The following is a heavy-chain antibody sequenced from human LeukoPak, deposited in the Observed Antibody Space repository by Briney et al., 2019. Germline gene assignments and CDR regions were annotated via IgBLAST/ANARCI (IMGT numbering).Heavy chain of an antibody. CDR2: ISFDGSEK. Sequence: GGSLRLSCAASGFKFYSYAMHWVRQVPGKGLEWVASISFDGSEKYYRDSVKGRFTISRDNSKNTVSLQMNSLRPEDTAVYYCARSPGPAAVAFDYWGQGTLVTVSS. CDR1: GFKFYSYA. CDR3: ARSPGPAAVAFDY. D-gene: IGHD6-13*01. J-gene: IGHJ4*02. V-gene: IGHV3-30*04.